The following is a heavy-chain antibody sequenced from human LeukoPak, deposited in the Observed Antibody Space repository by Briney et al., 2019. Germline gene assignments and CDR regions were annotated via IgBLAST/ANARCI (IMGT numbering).Heavy chain of an antibody. CDR3: ARWARRSGYNYFDY. V-gene: IGHV4-59*01. CDR2: IYYSGST. D-gene: IGHD5-24*01. Sequence: SETLSLTCTVSGGSISSYYWSWIRQPPGKGLEWIGYIYYSGSTNYNPSLKSRVTISVDTSKNQFSLKLSSVTAADTAVYYCARWARRSGYNYFDYWGQGTLVTVSS. CDR1: GGSISSYY. J-gene: IGHJ4*02.